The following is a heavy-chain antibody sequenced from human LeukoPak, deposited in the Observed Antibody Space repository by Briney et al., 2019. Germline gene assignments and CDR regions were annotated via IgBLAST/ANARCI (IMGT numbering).Heavy chain of an antibody. D-gene: IGHD2-2*01. CDR3: ARGPRVVVVPAAINWYFDL. CDR2: INPSGGST. V-gene: IGHV1-46*01. CDR1: GYTFTSYY. J-gene: IGHJ2*01. Sequence: ASVKVSCKASGYTFTSYYMHWVRQAPGQGLEWMGIINPSGGSTSYAQKFQGRVTMTRDMSTSAVYMELSSLRSEDTAVYYCARGPRVVVVPAAINWYFDLWGRGTLVTVSS.